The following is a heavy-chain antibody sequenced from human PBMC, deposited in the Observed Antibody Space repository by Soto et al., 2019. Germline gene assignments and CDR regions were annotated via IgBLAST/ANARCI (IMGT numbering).Heavy chain of an antibody. Sequence: ASVKVSCKTSGYTFTNYVVDWVRQAPGQGLEWMGWINPGNGNTKYSEKFQGRVTITRDTSASTAYMELNSLTSEDTAVYYCARGLTIFGVVIGYWGQGTLVTVSS. J-gene: IGHJ4*02. V-gene: IGHV1-3*01. CDR3: ARGLTIFGVVIGY. CDR2: INPGNGNT. D-gene: IGHD3-3*01. CDR1: GYTFTNYV.